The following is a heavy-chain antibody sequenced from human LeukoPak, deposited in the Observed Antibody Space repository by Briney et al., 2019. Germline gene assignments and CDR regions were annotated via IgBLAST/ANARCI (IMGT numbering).Heavy chain of an antibody. D-gene: IGHD3-10*02. Sequence: GGSLRLSCTASGFTLSSYEMSWIRQAPGKGLEWVSSIDYSGGDTHYADSVKGRFTISRDNSKNTLYLQMNSLRAEDTAVYYCAELGITMIGGVWGKGTTVTISS. V-gene: IGHV3-23*01. J-gene: IGHJ6*04. CDR2: IDYSGGDT. CDR3: AELGITMIGGV. CDR1: GFTLSSYE.